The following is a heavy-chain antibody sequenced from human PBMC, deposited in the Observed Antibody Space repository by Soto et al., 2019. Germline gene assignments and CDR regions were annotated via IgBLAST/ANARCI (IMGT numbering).Heavy chain of an antibody. CDR2: INPNSGGT. CDR3: ARESSRGGYYYYYGMDV. D-gene: IGHD3-16*01. J-gene: IGHJ6*02. Sequence: SVKVSCKASGYTFTGYYMHWVRQAPVQGLEWMGWINPNSGGTNYAQKFQGWVTMTRDTSISTAYMELSRLRSDDTAVYYCARESSRGGYYYYYGMDVWGQGTTVTVSS. V-gene: IGHV1-2*04. CDR1: GYTFTGYY.